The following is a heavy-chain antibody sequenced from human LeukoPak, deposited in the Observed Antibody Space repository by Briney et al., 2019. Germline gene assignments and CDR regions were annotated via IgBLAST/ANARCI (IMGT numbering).Heavy chain of an antibody. CDR3: ARSPSLYPALYYYYMDV. V-gene: IGHV4-59*11. Sequence: SETLSLTCTVSGGSISSHYWSWIRQPPGKGLEWIGYIYYSGSTNYNPSLKSRVTISVDTSKNQFSLKLSSVTAADTAVYYCARSPSLYPALYYYYMDVWGKGTTVTVSS. D-gene: IGHD3-3*01. J-gene: IGHJ6*03. CDR2: IYYSGST. CDR1: GGSISSHY.